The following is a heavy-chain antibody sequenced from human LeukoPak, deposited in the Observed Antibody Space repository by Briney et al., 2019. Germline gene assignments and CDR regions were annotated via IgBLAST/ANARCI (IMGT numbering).Heavy chain of an antibody. D-gene: IGHD3-10*01. CDR1: GGSFSNYY. CDR2: INHSGST. V-gene: IGHV4-34*01. J-gene: IGHJ4*02. CDR3: HLVRGGGYFDY. Sequence: PSETLSLTCAVYGGSFSNYYWSCIRQSPGKGLEWIGEINHSGSTNYNPSLKSRVTMSVDTSKNQFSLKLSSVTAADTAVYYCHLVRGGGYFDYWGREPWSPSPQ.